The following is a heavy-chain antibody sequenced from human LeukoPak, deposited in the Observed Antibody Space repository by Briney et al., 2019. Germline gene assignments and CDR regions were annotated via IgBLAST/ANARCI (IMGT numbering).Heavy chain of an antibody. V-gene: IGHV3-73*01. CDR1: GFTFSGSA. J-gene: IGHJ2*01. CDR2: VRSKDNGYAT. Sequence: GGSLRLSCAASGFTFSGSAMHWVRQASGKGLEWVARVRSKDNGYATSYSASVRGRFTISRDDSKNMAYLQMGSLKTEDTAVYFCSRTSDAAWYFDLWGRGTLVTASS. CDR3: SRTSDAAWYFDL. D-gene: IGHD6-25*01.